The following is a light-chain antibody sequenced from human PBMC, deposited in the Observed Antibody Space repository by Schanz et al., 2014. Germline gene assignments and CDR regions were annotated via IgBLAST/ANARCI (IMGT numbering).Light chain of an antibody. J-gene: IGKJ1*01. V-gene: IGKV3-15*01. CDR1: QSVSSS. Sequence: EIVMTQSPATLSVSPGERATLSCGASQSVSSSLAWYQQKPGQAPRLLIYGASTRATGIPARFSGTGSVTEFTLTISSLQSEDLAVYYCQQYNNWPWTFGQGTKVEIK. CDR3: QQYNNWPWT. CDR2: GAS.